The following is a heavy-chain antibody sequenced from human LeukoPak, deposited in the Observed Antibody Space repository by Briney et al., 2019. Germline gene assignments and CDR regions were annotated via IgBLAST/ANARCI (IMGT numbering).Heavy chain of an antibody. J-gene: IGHJ4*02. Sequence: SETLSLTCTVSGGSISSYYWSWIRQPPGKGLEWIGYIYYSGSTNYNPSLKSRVTISVDTSKNQFSLKLSSVTAADTAVYYCARLSRRDFRSGDSALWGQGTLVTVSS. CDR3: ARLSRRDFRSGDSAL. V-gene: IGHV4-59*01. CDR1: GGSISSYY. D-gene: IGHD3-3*01. CDR2: IYYSGST.